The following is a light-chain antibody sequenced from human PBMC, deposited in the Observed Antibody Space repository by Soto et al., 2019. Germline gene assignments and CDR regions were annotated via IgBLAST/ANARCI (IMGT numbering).Light chain of an antibody. Sequence: AIRMTQSPSSFSASTGDRVTITCRASQGISSYLAWYQQKPGKAPKLLIYAASTLQSGVPSRFSGSGSGTDFTLTIRCLQSEDFATYYCQHYYSYPLTFGPGTKVDIK. CDR3: QHYYSYPLT. CDR2: AAS. V-gene: IGKV1-8*01. J-gene: IGKJ3*01. CDR1: QGISSY.